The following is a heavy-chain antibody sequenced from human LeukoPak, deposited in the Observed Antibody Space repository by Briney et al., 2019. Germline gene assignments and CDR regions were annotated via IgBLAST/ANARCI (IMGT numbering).Heavy chain of an antibody. CDR1: GYTLTELS. CDR3: ARDSGYSSSWCDY. Sequence: ASVKVSCKVSGYTLTELSMHWVRQAPGKGLEWMGGFDPEDGETIYAQKFQGRVTMTEDTSTDTAYMELRSLRSDDTAVYYCARDSGYSSSWCDYWGQGTLVTVSS. CDR2: FDPEDGET. D-gene: IGHD6-13*01. J-gene: IGHJ4*02. V-gene: IGHV1-24*01.